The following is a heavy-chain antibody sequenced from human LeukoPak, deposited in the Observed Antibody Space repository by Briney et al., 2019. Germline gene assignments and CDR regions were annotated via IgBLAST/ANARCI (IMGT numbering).Heavy chain of an antibody. Sequence: PSETLSLTCNVSGGSISSSGYYWGWIRQPPGKGLEWIGSIYYSGSTYYNPSLKSRVTISVDTSKNQLSLKLSSVTAADTAVYYCASPNRKPGSGGSGPFDYWGQGTLVTVSS. J-gene: IGHJ4*02. CDR2: IYYSGST. V-gene: IGHV4-39*07. CDR1: GGSISSSGYY. D-gene: IGHD2-15*01. CDR3: ASPNRKPGSGGSGPFDY.